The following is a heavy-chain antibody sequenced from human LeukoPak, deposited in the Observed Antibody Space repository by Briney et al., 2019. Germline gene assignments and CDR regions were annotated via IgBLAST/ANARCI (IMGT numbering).Heavy chain of an antibody. D-gene: IGHD6-19*01. V-gene: IGHV3-30-3*01. CDR1: GFTFSSYA. J-gene: IGHJ4*02. CDR3: ARDADHSSGWYGPFDY. CDR2: ISYDGSNK. Sequence: GGSLRLSCAASGFTFSSYAMHWVRQAPGKGLEWVAVISYDGSNKYCADSVKGRFTISRDNSKNTLYLQMNSVRAEDTAVYYCARDADHSSGWYGPFDYWGQGTLVTVSS.